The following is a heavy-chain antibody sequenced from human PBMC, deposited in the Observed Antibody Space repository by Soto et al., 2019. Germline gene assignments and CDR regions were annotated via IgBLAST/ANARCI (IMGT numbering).Heavy chain of an antibody. J-gene: IGHJ4*02. Sequence: PEGTLRFSCAASGCSFNSYAMHWDHHAPPQGLEWQAVLSFSGSDTYYADSWKGRFSISRGTSRNTGFLQMTSLRTEDTAVFYCARDIERIRGPRHNPVGPGHWGQGTLVTVSS. CDR2: LSFSGSDT. CDR1: GCSFNSYA. D-gene: IGHD1-1*01. CDR3: ARDIERIRGPRHNPVGPGH. V-gene: IGHV3-30*04.